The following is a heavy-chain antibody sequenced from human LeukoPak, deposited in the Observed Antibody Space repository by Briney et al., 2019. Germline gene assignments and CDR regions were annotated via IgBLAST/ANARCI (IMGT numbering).Heavy chain of an antibody. D-gene: IGHD1-26*01. CDR1: GYTFTYYV. Sequence: VASVKVSCKTSGYTFTYYVISWVRQAPGQGLEWMGWINAYNGNTNDAQKFQGRVTMTTDTSTSTAYMELRSLRSDDTAVYCCARGEKPYDYWGQGTLVSVSS. J-gene: IGHJ4*02. CDR2: INAYNGNT. CDR3: ARGEKPYDY. V-gene: IGHV1-18*01.